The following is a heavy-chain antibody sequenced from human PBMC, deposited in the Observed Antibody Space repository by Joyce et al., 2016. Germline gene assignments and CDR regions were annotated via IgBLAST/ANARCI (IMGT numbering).Heavy chain of an antibody. CDR2: ISSTGST. CDR3: ARDGGYYFDG. V-gene: IGHV4-59*02. Sequence: QVHLQASGPVLVKPSETLSLTFTVSGDSGTSFFWNWIRQPLGKGLEWVAHISSTGSTKYNPSLKSRATISLVAPRNQFSVELTSVTASETAIYYCARDGGYYFDGWGQGTLVAVSS. J-gene: IGHJ4*02. CDR1: GDSGTSFF. D-gene: IGHD3-16*01.